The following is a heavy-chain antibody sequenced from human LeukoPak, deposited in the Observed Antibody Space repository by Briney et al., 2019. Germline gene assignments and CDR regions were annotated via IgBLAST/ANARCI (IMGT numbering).Heavy chain of an antibody. D-gene: IGHD5-18*01. Sequence: GGSLRLSCAASGFTFSNYAMHWVRQAPGKGLEWVAIISYDGNDKYYTDSVKGRFTISRDKSKNTLYLQMNSLRAEDTAVYYCARDRDTAMGLWGQGTLVTVSS. CDR1: GFTFSNYA. CDR2: ISYDGNDK. V-gene: IGHV3-30-3*01. J-gene: IGHJ4*02. CDR3: ARDRDTAMGL.